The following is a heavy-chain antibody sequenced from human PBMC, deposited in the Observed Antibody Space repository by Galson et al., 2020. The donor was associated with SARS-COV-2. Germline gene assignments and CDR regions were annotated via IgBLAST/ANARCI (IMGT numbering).Heavy chain of an antibody. Sequence: ASVKVSCKASGYTFTGYYMHWVRQAPGQGLEWMGWINPNSGGTNYAQKFQGRVTMTRDTSISTAYMELSRVRSDDTAVYYCARVGAVAGRYYYGMDVGGQGTTVTVSS. CDR2: INPNSGGT. CDR1: GYTFTGYY. CDR3: ARVGAVAGRYYYGMDV. J-gene: IGHJ6*02. V-gene: IGHV1-2*02. D-gene: IGHD6-19*01.